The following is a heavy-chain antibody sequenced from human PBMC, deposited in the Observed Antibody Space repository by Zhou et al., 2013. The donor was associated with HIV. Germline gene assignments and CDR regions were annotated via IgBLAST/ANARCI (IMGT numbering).Heavy chain of an antibody. CDR1: GYTFTSYG. CDR3: ARARAAAGTYYYYYMDV. Sequence: QVQLVQSGAEVKKPGASVKVSCKASGYTFTSYGISWVRQAPGQGLEWMGWISAYNGNTNYAQKLQGRVTMTTDTSTSTAYMELRSLRSDDTAVYYCARARAAAGTYYYYYMDVWGKGTTVTVSS. J-gene: IGHJ6*03. V-gene: IGHV1-18*01. D-gene: IGHD6-13*01. CDR2: ISAYNGNT.